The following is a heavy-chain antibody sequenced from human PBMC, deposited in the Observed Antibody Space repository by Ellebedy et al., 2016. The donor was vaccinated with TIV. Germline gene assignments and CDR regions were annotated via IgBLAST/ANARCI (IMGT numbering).Heavy chain of an antibody. CDR2: IYYSGRT. V-gene: IGHV4-31*03. Sequence: SETLSLTCTVSGAFISSGGYYWAWIRQHPGKGLEWIGHIYYSGRTYYSPSLESRVTISVDMSMNQFSLNLSSVTAADTAVYFFARDYHDYGVDAFDVWGRGTMVTVSS. CDR3: ARDYHDYGVDAFDV. J-gene: IGHJ3*01. D-gene: IGHD4-17*01. CDR1: GAFISSGGYY.